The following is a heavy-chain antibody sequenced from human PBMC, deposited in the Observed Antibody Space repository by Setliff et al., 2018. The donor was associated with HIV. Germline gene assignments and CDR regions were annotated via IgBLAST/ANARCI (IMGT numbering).Heavy chain of an antibody. CDR2: IYKSGTT. CDR3: GRLSETAMASSDS. CDR1: GGSVNSYH. V-gene: IGHV4-59*08. Sequence: SETLSLTCSVSGGSVNSYHWSWIRQPPGKGLEWIGYIYKSGTTNYSPSLKSRVTISAGPSKNQFSLKLTSVTAADTAVYYCGRLSETAMASSDSWGQGRLVTVSS. D-gene: IGHD2-21*02. J-gene: IGHJ4*02.